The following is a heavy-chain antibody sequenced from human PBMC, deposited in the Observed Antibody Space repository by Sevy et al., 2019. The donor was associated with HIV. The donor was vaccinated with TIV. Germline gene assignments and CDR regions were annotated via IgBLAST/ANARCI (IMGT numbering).Heavy chain of an antibody. CDR3: GRVGHRVITFGGVFGPFDY. Sequence: GGSLRLSCAASGFTFSSYWMSWVRQAPGKGLEWVANIKQDGSEKYYVDSVKGRFTISRDNAKNSLYLQMNSLRAEDTAVYYCGRVGHRVITFGGVFGPFDYWGQGTLVTVSS. CDR1: GFTFSSYW. J-gene: IGHJ4*02. V-gene: IGHV3-7*01. D-gene: IGHD3-16*02. CDR2: IKQDGSEK.